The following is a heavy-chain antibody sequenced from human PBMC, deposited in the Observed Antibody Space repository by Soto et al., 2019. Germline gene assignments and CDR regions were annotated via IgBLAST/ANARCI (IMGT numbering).Heavy chain of an antibody. V-gene: IGHV1-69*12. Sequence: QVQLVQSGAEVKKPGSSVKVSCKASGGTFSSYAISWVRQAPGQGLEWMGGIIPIFGTANYAQKFQGRVTITADESTCTVYMELSRLRSEDTAVYYCARGVWSGYYGYYYYGMDVWGQGTTVTVSS. CDR2: IIPIFGTA. CDR3: ARGVWSGYYGYYYYGMDV. J-gene: IGHJ6*02. CDR1: GGTFSSYA. D-gene: IGHD3-3*01.